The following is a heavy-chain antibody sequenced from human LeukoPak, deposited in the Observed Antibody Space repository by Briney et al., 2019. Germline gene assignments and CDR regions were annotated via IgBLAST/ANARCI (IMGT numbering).Heavy chain of an antibody. D-gene: IGHD2-8*01. CDR2: ITSSSSTI. CDR1: GFTFSTYS. Sequence: GGSLRLSCATSGFTFSTYSMNWVRQAPGKGLQWFSYITSSSSTIYYADSVKGRFTISRDNAKSSLYLQMNSLRAEDTAVYYCARTYCSNGICTRKAFDIWGQGTMVTVSS. V-gene: IGHV3-48*01. J-gene: IGHJ3*02. CDR3: ARTYCSNGICTRKAFDI.